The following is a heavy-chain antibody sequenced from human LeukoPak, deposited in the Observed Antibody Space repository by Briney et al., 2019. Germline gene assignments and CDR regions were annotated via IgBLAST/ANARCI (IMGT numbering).Heavy chain of an antibody. Sequence: GGSLRLSCAASGFTFSSYWMSWVRQAPGKGLEWVANIKQDGSEKYYVDSVKGRFTISRDNAKNSLYLQMNSQRAEDTAVYYCARDGLVGATPFDYWGQGTLVTVSS. CDR1: GFTFSSYW. J-gene: IGHJ4*02. D-gene: IGHD1-26*01. CDR3: ARDGLVGATPFDY. CDR2: IKQDGSEK. V-gene: IGHV3-7*01.